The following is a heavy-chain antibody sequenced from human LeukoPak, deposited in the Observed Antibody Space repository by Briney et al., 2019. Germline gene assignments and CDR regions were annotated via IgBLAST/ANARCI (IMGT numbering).Heavy chain of an antibody. Sequence: GGPLRLSCAASGFIFSSYGMSWVRQAPGKGREWVSRISNTGGTTNYADSVKGRLTISRDNSKNTLYLQMNSLRAEDTAVYYCAKGRQSSSWPFDYWGQGTLVTVSS. CDR3: AKGRQSSSWPFDY. V-gene: IGHV3-23*01. CDR1: GFIFSSYG. D-gene: IGHD6-13*01. J-gene: IGHJ4*02. CDR2: ISNTGGTT.